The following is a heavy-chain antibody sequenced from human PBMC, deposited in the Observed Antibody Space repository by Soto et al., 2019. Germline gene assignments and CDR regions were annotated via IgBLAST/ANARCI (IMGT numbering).Heavy chain of an antibody. CDR1: GFNFTKAW. CDR2: SKSTSDGGPT. D-gene: IGHD3-10*01. Sequence: EGHLVESGGGLVKPGGSLRLSCTASGFNFTKAWMSWVRQAPGKGLAWVGLSKSTSDGGPTHFAAPVDGRFSISRDDSTNTLYLQLNSLKAEDIAVYYCTTGGQVFWENSWGQGTLVTVSS. CDR3: TTGGQVFWENS. J-gene: IGHJ4*02. V-gene: IGHV3-15*01.